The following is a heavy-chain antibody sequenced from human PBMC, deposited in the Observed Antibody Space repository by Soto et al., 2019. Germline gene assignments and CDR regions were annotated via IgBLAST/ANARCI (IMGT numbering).Heavy chain of an antibody. V-gene: IGHV4-34*01. D-gene: IGHD2-15*01. CDR2: INHDGST. CDR1: GGSFSDYY. CDR3: ARLILGYCSGGSCYGMDV. J-gene: IGHJ6*02. Sequence: QVQLQQWGAGLLKPSETLSLTCAVYGGSFSDYYWSWIRQPPGKGLEWIGEINHDGSTNYNPSLKGRVSISVDTSKNQFSLKLSSVTAADTAVYYCARLILGYCSGGSCYGMDVWGQGTTVTVSS.